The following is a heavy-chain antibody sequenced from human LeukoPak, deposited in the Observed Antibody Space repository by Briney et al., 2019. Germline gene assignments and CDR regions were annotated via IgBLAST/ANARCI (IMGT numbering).Heavy chain of an antibody. J-gene: IGHJ4*02. D-gene: IGHD6-13*01. CDR1: GYTFTGYY. Sequence: ASVKVSCKASGYTFTGYYMHWVRQAPGQGLEWMGRINPNSGGTNYAQKFQGRVTMTRDTSISIAYMELSRLRSDDTAVYYCAARSRTAGEFDYWGQGTLVTVSS. CDR2: INPNSGGT. CDR3: AARSRTAGEFDY. V-gene: IGHV1-2*06.